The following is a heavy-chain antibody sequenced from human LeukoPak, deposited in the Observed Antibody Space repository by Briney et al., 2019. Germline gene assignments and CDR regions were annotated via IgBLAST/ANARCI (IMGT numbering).Heavy chain of an antibody. CDR3: ARHSVYSSSLDY. J-gene: IGHJ4*02. CDR2: IYYSGST. CDR1: GGSISSSSYY. V-gene: IGHV4-39*01. Sequence: SETLSLTCTVSGGSISSSSYYWGWIRQPPGKGLEWIGSIYYSGSTCYNPSLKSRVTISVDTSKNQFSLKLSSVTAADTAVYYCARHSVYSSSLDYWGQGTLVTVSS. D-gene: IGHD6-6*01.